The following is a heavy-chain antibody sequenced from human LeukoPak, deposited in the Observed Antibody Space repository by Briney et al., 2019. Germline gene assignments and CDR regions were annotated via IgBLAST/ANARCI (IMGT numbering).Heavy chain of an antibody. V-gene: IGHV3-48*01. D-gene: IGHD2-2*01. CDR2: ISSSSSTI. J-gene: IGHJ6*03. Sequence: GGSLRLSCAASGFTFSSYSIYWVRQAPGKGLEWVSYISSSSSTIYYADSVKGRFTISRDNAKNSLYLQMNSLRAEDTAVYYCARGVVVPAAPPTMDVWGKGTTVTVSS. CDR1: GFTFSSYS. CDR3: ARGVVVPAAPPTMDV.